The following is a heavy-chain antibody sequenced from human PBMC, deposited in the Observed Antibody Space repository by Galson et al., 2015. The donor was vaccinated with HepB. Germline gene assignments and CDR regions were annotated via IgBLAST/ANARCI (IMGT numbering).Heavy chain of an antibody. Sequence: SVKVSCKASGYTFTTSAMHWVRQAPGQRLEWMGWINAGNGNTVYSQKFQGRVTITRDTSASTAYMELSSLRSEDTAVYYCARALLYGGNQKGAEYFQHWGQGTLVTVSS. J-gene: IGHJ1*01. CDR2: INAGNGNT. CDR1: GYTFTTSA. CDR3: ARALLYGGNQKGAEYFQH. V-gene: IGHV1-3*01. D-gene: IGHD4-23*01.